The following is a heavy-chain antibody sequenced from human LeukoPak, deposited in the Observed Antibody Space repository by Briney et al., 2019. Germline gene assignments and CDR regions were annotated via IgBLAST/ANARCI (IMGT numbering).Heavy chain of an antibody. J-gene: IGHJ4*02. CDR1: GYTFTSYA. D-gene: IGHD3-3*01. CDR3: ARDDNLMDFWSGYSDY. CDR2: ISTYNGHT. V-gene: IGHV1-18*01. Sequence: ASVKVSCXASGYTFTSYAISWVRLAPGQGLEWMGWISTYNGHTNCAQKLQGRVTMTTDTSTSTACMELRSLRSDDTAVYYCARDDNLMDFWSGYSDYWGQGTLVTVSS.